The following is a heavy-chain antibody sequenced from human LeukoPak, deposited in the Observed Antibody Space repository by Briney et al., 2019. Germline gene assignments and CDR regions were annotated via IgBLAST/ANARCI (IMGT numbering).Heavy chain of an antibody. Sequence: ASVKVSCKASGYTFTSYAMNWVRQAPGQGLEWMGWINTNTGNPTYAQGFTGRFVFSLDTSVSTAYLQISSLKAEDTAVYYCARTLSGGNYVLFDFDYWGQGTLVTVSS. V-gene: IGHV7-4-1*02. CDR2: INTNTGNP. J-gene: IGHJ4*02. D-gene: IGHD4-23*01. CDR1: GYTFTSYA. CDR3: ARTLSGGNYVLFDFDY.